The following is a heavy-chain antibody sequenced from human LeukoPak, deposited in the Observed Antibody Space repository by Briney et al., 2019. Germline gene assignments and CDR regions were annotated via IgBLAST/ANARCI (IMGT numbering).Heavy chain of an antibody. V-gene: IGHV4-38-2*02. Sequence: SETLSLTCTVSGDSINRGYYWGCIRPPPGKGLEWIGSTSYSGRTFYNPSLKSRVTISLDTSKNQFSVKLTSVTAADTAVYFCARVLGGDYFDSSGYFVDWGQGTLVTVSS. CDR2: TSYSGRT. CDR3: ARVLGGDYFDSSGYFVD. CDR1: GDSINRGYY. D-gene: IGHD3-22*01. J-gene: IGHJ4*02.